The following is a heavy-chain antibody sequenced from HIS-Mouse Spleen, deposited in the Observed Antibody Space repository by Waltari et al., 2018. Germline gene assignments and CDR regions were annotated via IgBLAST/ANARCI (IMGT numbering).Heavy chain of an antibody. V-gene: IGHV4-39*07. Sequence: QLQLQESGPGLVKPSETLSLTCTVSGGSISSSSYYWGWIRQPPGKGLVWFGSFYYSGCTYSNPSLKGRVTISVDTSKNQFSLKLSSVTAADTAVYYCARAPTGFLEWFDAFDIWGQGTMVTVSS. CDR3: ARAPTGFLEWFDAFDI. CDR1: GGSISSSSYY. J-gene: IGHJ3*02. D-gene: IGHD3-3*01. CDR2: FYYSGCT.